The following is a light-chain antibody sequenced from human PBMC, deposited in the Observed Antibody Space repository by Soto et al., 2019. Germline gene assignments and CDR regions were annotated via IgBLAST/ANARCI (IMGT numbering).Light chain of an antibody. V-gene: IGLV2-8*01. J-gene: IGLJ2*01. CDR3: SSYAGSNNLV. Sequence: QSALTQPPSASGSPGQSVTISCTGTSSDVGGYNSVSWYQQHPGKAPRLMLYDVTKWPSGVPDRFSGANSGNTASLTVSGLQAAEEADDYCSSYAGSNNLVFGGGTKLTVL. CDR1: SSDVGGYNS. CDR2: DVT.